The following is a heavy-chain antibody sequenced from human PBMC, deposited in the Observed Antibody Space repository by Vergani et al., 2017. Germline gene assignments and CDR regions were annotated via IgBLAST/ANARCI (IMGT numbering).Heavy chain of an antibody. CDR1: GGSISSSSYY. CDR2: FYYSGST. D-gene: IGHD3-22*01. CDR3: ARYGGGYYEN. V-gene: IGHV4-39*01. Sequence: QLQLQESGPGLVKPSETLSLTCTVSGGSISSSSYYWGWIRQPPGKGLEWIGSFYYSGSTYYNPSLKSRVTISVDTSKNQFSLKLSSVTAADTAVYYCARYGGGYYENWGQGTLVTVSS. J-gene: IGHJ4*02.